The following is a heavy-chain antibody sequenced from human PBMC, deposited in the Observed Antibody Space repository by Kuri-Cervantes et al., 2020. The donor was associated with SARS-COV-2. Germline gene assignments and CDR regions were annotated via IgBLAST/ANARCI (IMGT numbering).Heavy chain of an antibody. D-gene: IGHD3-3*01. CDR3: ARNYDFWSGYSLKNWFDP. CDR1: GESFSGYY. V-gene: IGHV4-34*01. J-gene: IGHJ5*02. CDR2: VNHRGST. Sequence: SETLSLTCAFYGESFSGYYWNWIRQSPGKGLEWIGEVNHRGSTNYNPSLKSRVTISVDTPKNQFSLKLSSVTAADTAVYYCARNYDFWSGYSLKNWFDPWGQGTLVTVSS.